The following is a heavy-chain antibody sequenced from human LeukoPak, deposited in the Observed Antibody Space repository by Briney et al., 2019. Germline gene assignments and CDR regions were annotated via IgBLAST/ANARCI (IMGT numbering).Heavy chain of an antibody. CDR2: IIPILGIT. Sequence: ASVKVSCKASGGTFSSYAISWVRRAPGQGLEWMGRIIPILGITNYAQKFQGRVTITADKSTSTSYMELSSLRSEDTAVYYCARDRYDILTGEYWHWFDPWGQGTLVTVSS. D-gene: IGHD3-9*01. CDR1: GGTFSSYA. CDR3: ARDRYDILTGEYWHWFDP. J-gene: IGHJ5*02. V-gene: IGHV1-69*04.